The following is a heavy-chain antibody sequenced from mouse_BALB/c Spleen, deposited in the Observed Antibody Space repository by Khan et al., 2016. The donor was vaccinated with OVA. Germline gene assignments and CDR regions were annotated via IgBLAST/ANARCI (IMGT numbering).Heavy chain of an antibody. V-gene: IGHV3-2*02. D-gene: IGHD1-1*01. Sequence: EVQLQESGPGLVKPSQFLSLTCTVTGYSITSGYAWNWIRQFPGNKLEWMGYISYSGVTSYTPSLKSRISITRDTSKNQYFLQWSSMTRGNTATYYCARGNYYGYYFDDGGGGATHT. J-gene: IGHJ2*01. CDR1: GYSITSGYA. CDR3: ARGNYYGYYFDD. CDR2: ISYSGVT.